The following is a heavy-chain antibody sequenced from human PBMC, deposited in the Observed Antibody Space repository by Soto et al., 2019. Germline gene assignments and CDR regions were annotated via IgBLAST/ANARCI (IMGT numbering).Heavy chain of an antibody. CDR3: ARGCSGGSCYPYYYYYYMDV. J-gene: IGHJ6*03. CDR1: GYTFTSYA. D-gene: IGHD2-15*01. V-gene: IGHV1-3*01. CDR2: INAGNGNT. Sequence: ASVKVSCKASGYTFTSYAMHWVRQAPGQRLEWMGWINAGNGNTKYSQKFQGRVTITRDTSASTAYMELSSLRSEDTAVYYCARGCSGGSCYPYYYYYYMDVWGKGTTVTSP.